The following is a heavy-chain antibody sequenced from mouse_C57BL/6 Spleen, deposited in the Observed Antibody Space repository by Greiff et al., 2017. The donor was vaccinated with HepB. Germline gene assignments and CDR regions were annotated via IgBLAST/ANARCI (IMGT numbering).Heavy chain of an antibody. CDR3: ARSGNDYDYFDY. V-gene: IGHV1-64*01. Sequence: VQLQQSGAELARPGASVKLSCKASGYTFTSYWMHWVKQRPGQGLEWIGMIHPNSGSTNYNEKFKSKATLTVDKSSSTAYMQLSSLTSEDSAVYYCARSGNDYDYFDYWGQGTTLTVSS. J-gene: IGHJ2*01. CDR1: GYTFTSYW. CDR2: IHPNSGST. D-gene: IGHD2-4*01.